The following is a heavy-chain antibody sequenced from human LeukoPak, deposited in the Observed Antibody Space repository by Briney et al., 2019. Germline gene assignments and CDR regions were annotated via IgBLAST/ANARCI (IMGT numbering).Heavy chain of an antibody. CDR1: GYSIGSGDY. V-gene: IGHV4-38-2*02. J-gene: IGHJ4*02. Sequence: SQTLSLTCTVSGYSIGSGDYCAWIRPPPGEGLEGSGIIYQNGSTYYDSSLKSRVAIAIDRSKNLVSLRLTSVTVADTAMFYCARERGAAPLIAAAIPNPYFDYWGQGTLVTVSS. CDR3: ARERGAAPLIAAAIPNPYFDY. CDR2: IYQNGST. D-gene: IGHD6-25*01.